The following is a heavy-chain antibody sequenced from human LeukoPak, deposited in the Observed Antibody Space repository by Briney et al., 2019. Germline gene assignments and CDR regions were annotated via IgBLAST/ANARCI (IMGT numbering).Heavy chain of an antibody. CDR2: ISVYNGNT. CDR3: ARLRLGELSLGFDP. CDR1: GYTFTNYG. Sequence: GASVKISCKASGYTFTNYGISWVRQAPGQGLEWMGWISVYNGNTNYAQKLQGRVTMTTDTSTSTAYMELRSLRSDDTAVYYCARLRLGELSLGFDPWGQGTLVTVSS. D-gene: IGHD3-16*02. V-gene: IGHV1-18*01. J-gene: IGHJ5*02.